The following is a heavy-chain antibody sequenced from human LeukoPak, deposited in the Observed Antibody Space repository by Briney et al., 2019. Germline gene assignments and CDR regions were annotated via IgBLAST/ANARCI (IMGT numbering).Heavy chain of an antibody. CDR3: VRSITMFQH. Sequence: GGSLRLSCAASGFTFDEYGMTWVRQAPGKGLEWVSGISRNGGSSGYADSVKGRFTISRDNVKNYLFLQTNSLRAEDTAFYYCVRSITMFQHWGQGTLVTVSS. J-gene: IGHJ1*01. V-gene: IGHV3-20*04. CDR1: GFTFDEYG. CDR2: ISRNGGSS. D-gene: IGHD3-10*01.